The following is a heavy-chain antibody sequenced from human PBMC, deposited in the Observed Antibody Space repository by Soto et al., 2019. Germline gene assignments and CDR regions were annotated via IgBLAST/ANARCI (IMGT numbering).Heavy chain of an antibody. D-gene: IGHD3-3*01. V-gene: IGHV1-2*02. Sequence: ASVKVSCKASGYTFTGYFIHWVRQAPGQGLEWMGWINPNSGATKYAQKFQGRVTMTRDTSISTAYMELTLLRSDDTAIYYCARGGGTILAPLPWGEGTLVTVHS. J-gene: IGHJ5*02. CDR1: GYTFTGYF. CDR2: INPNSGAT. CDR3: ARGGGTILAPLP.